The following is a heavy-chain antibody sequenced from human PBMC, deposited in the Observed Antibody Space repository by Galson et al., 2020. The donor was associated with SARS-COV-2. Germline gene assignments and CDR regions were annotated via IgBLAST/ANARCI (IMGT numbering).Heavy chain of an antibody. D-gene: IGHD1-1*01. V-gene: IGHV4-59*02. Sequence: SETLSLTCSVSGGSVNCHFWSWIRQPPGKGLEWIGYIYYSGNTGSTNYNPSLKSRVTVSADTSKNQVSLTLTSVTTADTAVYFCARLVRDGYNSYFEYWGQGTLVTVSS. CDR3: ARLVRDGYNSYFEY. CDR2: IYYSGNTGST. J-gene: IGHJ4*02. CDR1: GGSVNCHF.